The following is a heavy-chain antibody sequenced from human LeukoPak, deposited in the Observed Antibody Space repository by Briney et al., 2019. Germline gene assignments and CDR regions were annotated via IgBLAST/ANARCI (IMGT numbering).Heavy chain of an antibody. CDR1: GFTFSRYS. V-gene: IGHV3-21*01. J-gene: IGHJ4*02. CDR3: ASSPLYYYDSTGYYFDY. CDR2: ISSGSSYI. D-gene: IGHD3-22*01. Sequence: PGGPLRLSCAASGFTFSRYSMNWVRQAPGKGLEWVSAISSGSSYIYYADSMKGRFTIFRDNAKNSLYLQMNSLRAEDTAVYCCASSPLYYYDSTGYYFDYWGQGILVTVSS.